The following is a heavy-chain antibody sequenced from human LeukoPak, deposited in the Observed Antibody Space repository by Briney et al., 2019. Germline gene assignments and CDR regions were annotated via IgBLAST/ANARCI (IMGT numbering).Heavy chain of an antibody. V-gene: IGHV1-18*01. CDR1: GYTFTSYG. D-gene: IGHD3-22*01. J-gene: IGHJ4*02. Sequence: ASVKVSCKASGYTFTSYGISWVRQAPGQGLEWMGWISAYNGNTNYAQKLQGRVTMTTDTSTSTACMELRSLRSDDTAVYYCARDSYYYDSSTPFDYWGQGTLVTVSS. CDR3: ARDSYYYDSSTPFDY. CDR2: ISAYNGNT.